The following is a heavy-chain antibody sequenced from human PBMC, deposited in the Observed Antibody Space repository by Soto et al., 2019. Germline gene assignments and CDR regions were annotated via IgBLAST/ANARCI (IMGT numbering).Heavy chain of an antibody. V-gene: IGHV3-11*01. J-gene: IGHJ4*02. CDR3: ATGGPGDAHYFGF. D-gene: IGHD1-26*01. CDR2: ISTGYSPI. CDR1: GFIFSDYY. Sequence: QVQLVESGGGLVKPGGSLRLSCAASGFIFSDYYMSWIRQAPGKGLEWVSFISTGYSPIFYADSVKGRFSISRDNAKSSLILEMNSLRADDTAVYYSATGGPGDAHYFGFWGQGTLVTVSS.